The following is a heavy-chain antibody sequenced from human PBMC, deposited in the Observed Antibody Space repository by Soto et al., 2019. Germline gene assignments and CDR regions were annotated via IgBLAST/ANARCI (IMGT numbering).Heavy chain of an antibody. CDR2: LWYDGSKK. CDR1: GFTFSSYG. D-gene: IGHD6-19*01. J-gene: IGHJ4*02. Sequence: QVQLVESGGGVVQPGRSLRLSCAASGFTFSSYGMHWVRQAPGKGLEWVAVLWYDGSKKYYADSVKGRFTISRYNSKNTLYVQMTSQRAEDTAVYYCARDCAGYSSGWYQRGGLDYWGQGTLVTVSS. V-gene: IGHV3-33*01. CDR3: ARDCAGYSSGWYQRGGLDY.